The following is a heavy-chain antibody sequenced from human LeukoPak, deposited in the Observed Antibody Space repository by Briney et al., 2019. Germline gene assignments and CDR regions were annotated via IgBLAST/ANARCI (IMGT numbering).Heavy chain of an antibody. CDR3: ARAISGSDAFDI. J-gene: IGHJ3*02. CDR2: IYYSGST. V-gene: IGHV4-59*01. D-gene: IGHD3-10*01. Sequence: SETLSLTCTVSGGSISSYYWSWIRQPPGKGPEWIGYIYYSGSTNYNPSLKSRVTISVDTSKNQFSLKLSSVTAADTAVYYCARAISGSDAFDIWGQGTMVTVSS. CDR1: GGSISSYY.